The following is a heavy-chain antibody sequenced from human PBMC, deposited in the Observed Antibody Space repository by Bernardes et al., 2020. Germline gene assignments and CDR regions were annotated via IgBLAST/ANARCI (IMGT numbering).Heavy chain of an antibody. V-gene: IGHV3-23*01. D-gene: IGHD2-15*01. CDR1: GFTFTSYA. CDR3: ARGHVVVVAATLDS. J-gene: IGHJ4*02. Sequence: GGSLRLSCAASGFTFTSYAMSWVRQAPGKGLEWVSGVSGTGASTYYADSVKGRFTISRDNSKNTLYLQMNSLRAEDTAVYNCARGHVVVVAATLDSWGQGTLVTVSS. CDR2: VSGTGAST.